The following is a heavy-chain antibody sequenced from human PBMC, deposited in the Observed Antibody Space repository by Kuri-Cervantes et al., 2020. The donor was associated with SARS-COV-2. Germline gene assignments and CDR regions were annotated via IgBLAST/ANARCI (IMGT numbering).Heavy chain of an antibody. J-gene: IGHJ4*02. Sequence: GGSLRLSCAASGFTFSSYWMHWARQAPGKGLVWVSRINSDGSSTSYADSVKGRFTISRDIAKNTLYLQMNSLRAEDTAVYYCARDYYDSSGVYWSQGTLVTVSS. CDR1: GFTFSSYW. D-gene: IGHD3-22*01. CDR3: ARDYYDSSGVY. CDR2: INSDGSST. V-gene: IGHV3-74*01.